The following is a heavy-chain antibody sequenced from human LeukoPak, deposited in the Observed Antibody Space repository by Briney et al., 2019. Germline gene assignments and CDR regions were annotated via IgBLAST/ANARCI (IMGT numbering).Heavy chain of an antibody. Sequence: GGSLRLSCAASGLTFSSYAMSWVRQAPGKGLEWVSAISGSGGSTYYADSVKGRFTISRDNSKNTLYLQMNGLRVEDTAVYYCAKGGLGCSSTSCFDYWGQGTLVTVSS. CDR3: AKGGLGCSSTSCFDY. CDR2: ISGSGGST. J-gene: IGHJ4*02. D-gene: IGHD2-2*01. V-gene: IGHV3-23*01. CDR1: GLTFSSYA.